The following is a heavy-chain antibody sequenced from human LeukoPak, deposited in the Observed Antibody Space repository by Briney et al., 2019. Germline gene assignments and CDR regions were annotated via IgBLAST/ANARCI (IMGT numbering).Heavy chain of an antibody. J-gene: IGHJ6*02. D-gene: IGHD6-19*01. CDR2: SNPNSGGT. V-gene: IGHV1-2*02. CDR1: GYTFTGYY. Sequence: ASVKVSCKASGYTFTGYYMHWVRQAPGQGLEWMGWSNPNSGGTNYAQKFQGRVTMTRVTSISTAYMELSRLRSDDTAVYYCARGVSSGWYGYYYYYGMDVWGQGTTVTVSS. CDR3: ARGVSSGWYGYYYYYGMDV.